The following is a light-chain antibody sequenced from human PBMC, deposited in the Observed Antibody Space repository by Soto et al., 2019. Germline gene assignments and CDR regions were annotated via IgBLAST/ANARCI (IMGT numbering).Light chain of an antibody. CDR3: LQEYNYPLT. J-gene: IGKJ4*01. CDR1: QGIRVD. V-gene: IGKV1-6*01. Sequence: AIQMTQSPSSLSASVGDRVTITCRASQGIRVDLGWYQMKPGKAPKLLIYTASNLQSGVPSRFSGSGSGTDFTLTINSLQPEDFATYYCLQEYNYPLTFGGGTRVEIK. CDR2: TAS.